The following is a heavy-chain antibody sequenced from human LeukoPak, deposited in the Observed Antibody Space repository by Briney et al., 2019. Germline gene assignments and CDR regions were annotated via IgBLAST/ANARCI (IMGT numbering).Heavy chain of an antibody. CDR2: ISSSGSTI. J-gene: IGHJ4*02. V-gene: IGHV3-48*03. CDR3: ASSYSGDYFDY. Sequence: PGGSLRLSCAASGFTFSSYEMNWVRQAPGKGLEWVSYISSSGSTIYYADSVKGRFTISRDNAKNSLYLQMNSLRAEDTAAYYCASSYSGDYFDYWGQGTLVTVSS. CDR1: GFTFSSYE. D-gene: IGHD1-26*01.